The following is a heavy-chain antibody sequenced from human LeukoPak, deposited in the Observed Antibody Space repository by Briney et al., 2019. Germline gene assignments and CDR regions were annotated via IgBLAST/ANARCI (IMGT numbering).Heavy chain of an antibody. CDR2: IYYSGST. J-gene: IGHJ4*02. D-gene: IGHD3-22*01. CDR1: GGSISSYY. Sequence: SETLSLTCTVSGGSISSYYWSWIRQPPGKGLEWIGYIYYSGSTNYNPSLKSRVTISVDTSKNQFSLKLSSVTAADTAVYYCAATYYYDSSGGDFDYWGQGTLVTVSS. CDR3: AATYYYDSSGGDFDY. V-gene: IGHV4-59*01.